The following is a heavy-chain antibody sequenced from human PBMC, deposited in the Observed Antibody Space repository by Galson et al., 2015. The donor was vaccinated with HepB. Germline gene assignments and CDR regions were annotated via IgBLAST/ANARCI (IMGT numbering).Heavy chain of an antibody. V-gene: IGHV3-48*02. J-gene: IGHJ4*02. CDR3: ARGLGNRDY. CDR2: ISTSSTTI. CDR1: GFSFSSYS. D-gene: IGHD1-26*01. Sequence: SLRLSCAASGFSFSSYSMDWVRQAPGKGLEWVSYISTSSTTIYYADSVKGRFTVSRDNAKNSLYLQMNSLRDEDTAIHYCARGLGNRDYWGQGTRVTVSS.